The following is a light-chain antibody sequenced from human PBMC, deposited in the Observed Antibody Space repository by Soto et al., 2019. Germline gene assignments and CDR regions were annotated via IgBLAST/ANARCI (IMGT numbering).Light chain of an antibody. V-gene: IGKV3D-15*01. CDR1: QSVSSN. Sequence: EIVMTQSPATLSVSPGERATLSCRASQSVSSNLAWYQQKPGQAPRLLIYGASTRATGIPARFSGSGAGTEFTLTISSLQSEDFAVYYCHQYTSWPPLTFGGGTKVEIK. CDR3: HQYTSWPPLT. CDR2: GAS. J-gene: IGKJ4*01.